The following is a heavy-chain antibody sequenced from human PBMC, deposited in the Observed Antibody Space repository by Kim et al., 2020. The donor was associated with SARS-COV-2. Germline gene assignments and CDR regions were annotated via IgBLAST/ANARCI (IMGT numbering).Heavy chain of an antibody. Sequence: GESLKISCKGSGYSFTSYWIGWVRQMPGKGLEWMGIIYPGYSDTRYSPSLQGQVTISADKSISTAYPQWCNLKPSDTAMYYCASVNYYDSSGYFDYWGQGALITVCS. CDR2: IYPGYSDT. V-gene: IGHV5-51*01. J-gene: IGHJ4*02. CDR3: ASVNYYDSSGYFDY. D-gene: IGHD3-22*01. CDR1: GYSFTSYW.